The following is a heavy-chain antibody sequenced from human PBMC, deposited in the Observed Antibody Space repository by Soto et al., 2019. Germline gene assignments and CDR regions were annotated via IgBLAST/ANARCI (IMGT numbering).Heavy chain of an antibody. V-gene: IGHV3-23*01. CDR2: VSGNGGST. J-gene: IGHJ4*02. CDR3: GPQILWFGELPNFAS. D-gene: IGHD3-10*01. Sequence: EVQLLESGGGLVQSGGSLRLSCAASGFIFSSYAMSWVRQAPGKGLEWVSTVSGNGGSTYYADSVKGRFTISRDNSKNTLYLQMNSLRDEDTAVYYCGPQILWFGELPNFASWGQGTLVTVSS. CDR1: GFIFSSYA.